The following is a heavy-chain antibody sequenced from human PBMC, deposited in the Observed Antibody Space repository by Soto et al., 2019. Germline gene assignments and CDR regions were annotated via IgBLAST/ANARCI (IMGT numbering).Heavy chain of an antibody. Sequence: QVQLVESGGGVVQPGRSLRLSCAASGFTFSSYVMHWVRQAPGKGLEWVAVIWYDGSNKYYADSVKGRFTISRDNSKKTLYLQMNSLRAEDTAVYYCAKDRGAARARYFDNWGQGTLVTVSS. CDR2: IWYDGSNK. D-gene: IGHD6-6*01. J-gene: IGHJ4*02. V-gene: IGHV3-33*03. CDR1: GFTFSSYV. CDR3: AKDRGAARARYFDN.